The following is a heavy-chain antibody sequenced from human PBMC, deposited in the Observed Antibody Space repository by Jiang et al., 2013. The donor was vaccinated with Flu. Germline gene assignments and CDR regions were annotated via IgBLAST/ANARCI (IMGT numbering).Heavy chain of an antibody. CDR2: ITHTGST. D-gene: IGHD5-12*01. Sequence: LKPSETLSLTCAVNGGAFIDYYWSWIRQSPGKGLEWIGGITHTGSTHYNPSLESRITTSADTTKKQFSLTLTSLTAADTGVYYCARRGVWTQWMFDFWGQGIPVTVSS. V-gene: IGHV4-34*01. J-gene: IGHJ4*02. CDR1: GGAFIDYY. CDR3: ARRGVWTQWMFDF.